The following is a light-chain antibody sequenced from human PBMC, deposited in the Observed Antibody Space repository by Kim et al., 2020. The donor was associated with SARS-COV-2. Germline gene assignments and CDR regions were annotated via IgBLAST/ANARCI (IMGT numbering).Light chain of an antibody. Sequence: PWASATLPLGPRTSVSNSLFCWDQQNPGQAPRPLSFGASIRATCIPDRFSGSGSGTDFNLTNSRLEPEDFAVYYGQQYGSSPPYTFGQGTKLEI. J-gene: IGKJ2*01. CDR1: TSVSNSL. CDR3: QQYGSSPPYT. V-gene: IGKV3-20*01. CDR2: GAS.